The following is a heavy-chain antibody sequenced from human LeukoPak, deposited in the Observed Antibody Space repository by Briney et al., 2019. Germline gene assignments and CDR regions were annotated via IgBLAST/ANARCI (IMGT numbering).Heavy chain of an antibody. CDR1: GGSISSYY. CDR3: ASGYYYGSGSLPLFDY. J-gene: IGHJ4*02. D-gene: IGHD3-10*01. Sequence: LETLSLTCTVSGGSISSYYWSWIRQPPGKGLEWIGYIYYSGSTNYNPSLKSRVTISVKTSKNQFSLKLSSVTAADTAVYYCASGYYYGSGSLPLFDYWGQGTLVTVSS. V-gene: IGHV4-59*12. CDR2: IYYSGST.